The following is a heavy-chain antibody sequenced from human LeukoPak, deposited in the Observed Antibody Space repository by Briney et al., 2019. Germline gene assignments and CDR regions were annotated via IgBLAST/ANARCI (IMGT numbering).Heavy chain of an antibody. CDR2: IYTSEST. Sequence: SETLSLTCTVSGGSISSYYWSWIRQPAGKGLEWIGRIYTSESTNYNPSLKSRVTMSVDTSKNQFSLKLSSVTAADTAVYYCARDGGGYSYGYYYYGMDVWGQGTTVTVSS. CDR3: ARDGGGYSYGYYYYGMDV. V-gene: IGHV4-4*07. CDR1: GGSISSYY. J-gene: IGHJ6*02. D-gene: IGHD5-18*01.